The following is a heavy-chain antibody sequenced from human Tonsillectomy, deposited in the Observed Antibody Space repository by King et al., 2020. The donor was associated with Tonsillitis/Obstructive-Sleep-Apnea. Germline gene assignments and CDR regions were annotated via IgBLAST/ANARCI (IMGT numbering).Heavy chain of an antibody. D-gene: IGHD3-9*01. Sequence: EVQLVESGGGLVQPGGSLRLSCAASGFTFSTYSMNWVRQAPGKGLEWVSYISTSSSTMYYADSVKGRFTISRDNAKNSLYLQMNSLRAEDTAVYYCARDSVTEAYYDILTGNPHRADSFDYWGQGTLVTVSS. CDR2: ISTSSSTM. V-gene: IGHV3-48*04. J-gene: IGHJ4*02. CDR1: GFTFSTYS. CDR3: ARDSVTEAYYDILTGNPHRADSFDY.